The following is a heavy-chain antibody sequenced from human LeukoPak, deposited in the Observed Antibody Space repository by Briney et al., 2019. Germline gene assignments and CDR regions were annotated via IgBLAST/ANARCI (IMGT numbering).Heavy chain of an antibody. CDR3: ARAGPWQIDP. CDR1: GGSISSYY. Sequence: PSETLSHTCTVSGGSISSYYWSWIRQPPGKGLEWIGHVFYTGTSNYNPSLKSRVTISIDRSNKQFSLRLTSVTAADTAVYYCARAGPWQIDPWGQGTLVTVSS. D-gene: IGHD3-10*01. J-gene: IGHJ5*02. CDR2: VFYTGTS. V-gene: IGHV4-59*01.